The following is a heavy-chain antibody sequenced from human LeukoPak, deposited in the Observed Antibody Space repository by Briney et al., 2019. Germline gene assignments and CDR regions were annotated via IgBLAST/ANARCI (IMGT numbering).Heavy chain of an antibody. Sequence: PGGSLRRSCAASGFTVSSNYMNWVRQAPGRGLEWVSVIHNTGNTYYADSVKGRFTMSRDSSKNTLYLQMNSLRAEDTAVYYCARVLLDSSGNQYWYYDLWGRGTLVTVSS. CDR1: GFTVSSNY. J-gene: IGHJ2*01. V-gene: IGHV3-53*01. CDR2: IHNTGNT. D-gene: IGHD3-22*01. CDR3: ARVLLDSSGNQYWYYDL.